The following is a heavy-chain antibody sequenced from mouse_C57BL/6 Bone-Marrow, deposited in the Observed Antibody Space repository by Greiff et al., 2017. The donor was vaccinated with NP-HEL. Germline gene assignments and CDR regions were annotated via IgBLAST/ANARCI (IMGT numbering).Heavy chain of an antibody. D-gene: IGHD2-3*01. J-gene: IGHJ4*01. CDR2: SRNKANDYTT. CDR3: ARDADDGYYEGYAMDD. V-gene: IGHV7-1*01. CDR1: GFTFSDFY. Sequence: EVMLVESGGGSVQSGRSLRLSCATSGFTFSDFYMEWVRQAPGKGLEWIAASRNKANDYTTEYSASVKGRFIVSRDTSQSILYLQMNALRAEDTAIYYCARDADDGYYEGYAMDDWGQGTSVTVSS.